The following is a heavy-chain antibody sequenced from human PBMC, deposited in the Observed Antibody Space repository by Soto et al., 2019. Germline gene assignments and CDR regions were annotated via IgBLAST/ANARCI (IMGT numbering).Heavy chain of an antibody. V-gene: IGHV1-8*01. CDR1: GNPFTSYG. D-gene: IGHD3-10*01. Sequence: GLVNLSFKTCGNPFTSYGMNWVRQATGHGLEWMGWINPNSGNIGYAQKFQGRVTMTRDTAIRTAYMEVSRLRSDDTAVYYCARGRASGSYYLLDYWGQGTLVTVSS. J-gene: IGHJ4*02. CDR2: INPNSGNI. CDR3: ARGRASGSYYLLDY.